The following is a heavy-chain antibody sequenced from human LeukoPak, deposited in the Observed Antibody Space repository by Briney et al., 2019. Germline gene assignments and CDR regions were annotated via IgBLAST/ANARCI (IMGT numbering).Heavy chain of an antibody. CDR2: IYHSGST. CDR1: GGSISSGGYY. D-gene: IGHD2-2*01. J-gene: IGHJ5*02. Sequence: PSETLSLTCTVSGGSISSGGYYWRWLRQHPGKGLEWIGYIYHSGSTYYNPSLKGRVTISVDRSKNQFSLKLSSVTAADTAVYYCARTSSIDIVVVPAAIGNWFDPWGQGTLVTVSS. CDR3: ARTSSIDIVVVPAAIGNWFDP. V-gene: IGHV4-31*03.